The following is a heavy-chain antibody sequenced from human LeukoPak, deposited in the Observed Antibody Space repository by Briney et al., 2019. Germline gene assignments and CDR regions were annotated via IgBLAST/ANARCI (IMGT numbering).Heavy chain of an antibody. Sequence: GESLKISCKGSGYSFTSYWIGWVRQMPGKGLERMGIIYPGDSDTRYSPSFQGQVTISADKSISTAYLQWSSLKASDTAMDYCARVGLIQVWLDCYYMDVWGKGTTVTVSS. V-gene: IGHV5-51*01. CDR3: ARVGLIQVWLDCYYMDV. CDR1: GYSFTSYW. D-gene: IGHD5-18*01. J-gene: IGHJ6*03. CDR2: IYPGDSDT.